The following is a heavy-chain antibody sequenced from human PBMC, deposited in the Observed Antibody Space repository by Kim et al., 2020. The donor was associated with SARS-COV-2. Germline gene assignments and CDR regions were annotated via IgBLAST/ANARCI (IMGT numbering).Heavy chain of an antibody. CDR3: ARGSYRPYSSGWYALYYYGMDV. J-gene: IGHJ6*02. D-gene: IGHD6-19*01. CDR2: INHSGST. Sequence: SETLSLTCAVYGGSFSGYYWSWIRQPPGKGLEWIGEINHSGSTNYNPSLKSRVTISVDTSKNQFSLKLSSVTAADTAVYYCARGSYRPYSSGWYALYYYGMDVWGQGTTVTVSS. CDR1: GGSFSGYY. V-gene: IGHV4-34*01.